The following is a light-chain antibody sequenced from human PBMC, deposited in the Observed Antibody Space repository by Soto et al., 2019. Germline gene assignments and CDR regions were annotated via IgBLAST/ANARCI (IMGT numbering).Light chain of an antibody. Sequence: EIVMQQSPGTLSLSPGERAIVSCRASLSSDTYLAWYQQKPGQSPRLLMYDASTSDTGIPARFSATGSGTEFTVSMSSLQSEVFGIYYFQQYTDWARTFGPGTKVEIK. V-gene: IGKV3-15*01. CDR2: DAS. CDR3: QQYTDWART. J-gene: IGKJ1*01. CDR1: LSSDTY.